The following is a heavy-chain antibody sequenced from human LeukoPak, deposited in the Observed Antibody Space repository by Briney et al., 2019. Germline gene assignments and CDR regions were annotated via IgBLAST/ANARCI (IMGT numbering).Heavy chain of an antibody. CDR2: IIPILGIA. Sequence: SVKVSCKASGGTFSSYTISWVRQAPGQGLEWMGRIIPILGIANYAQKFQGRVTITADKSTSSAYMELSSLRSEDTAVYYCARAVVPAAYDYYYYYYGMDVWGQGTTVTVSS. V-gene: IGHV1-69*02. J-gene: IGHJ6*02. CDR1: GGTFSSYT. D-gene: IGHD2-2*01. CDR3: ARAVVPAAYDYYYYYYGMDV.